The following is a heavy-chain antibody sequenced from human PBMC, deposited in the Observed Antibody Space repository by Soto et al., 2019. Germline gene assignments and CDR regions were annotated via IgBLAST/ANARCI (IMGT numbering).Heavy chain of an antibody. Sequence: PGGSLRLSCAASGFTVSSNYMSWVRQAPGKGLEWVSVIYSGGSTYYANSVKGRFTISRHNSKNTLYLQMNSLRAEDTAVYYCASSIAAAGTFPSDYWGQGTLVTVSS. CDR2: IYSGGST. J-gene: IGHJ4*02. CDR1: GFTVSSNY. D-gene: IGHD6-13*01. CDR3: ASSIAAAGTFPSDY. V-gene: IGHV3-53*04.